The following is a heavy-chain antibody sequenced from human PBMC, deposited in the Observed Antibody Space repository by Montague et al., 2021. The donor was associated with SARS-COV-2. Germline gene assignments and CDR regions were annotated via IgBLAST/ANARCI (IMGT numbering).Heavy chain of an antibody. CDR2: IYASGST. CDR3: ARDLSSSWSYWFDP. J-gene: IGHJ5*02. CDR1: GGSISSGSYY. D-gene: IGHD6-13*01. V-gene: IGHV4-61*02. Sequence: TLSLTCTVSGGSISSGSYYWSWIRQPARMGMEWIGRIYASGSTKYNPSLKSRVTISVDTSKNQFSLKVSSVTAADTAVYYCARDLSSSWSYWFDPWGQGTLVTVSS.